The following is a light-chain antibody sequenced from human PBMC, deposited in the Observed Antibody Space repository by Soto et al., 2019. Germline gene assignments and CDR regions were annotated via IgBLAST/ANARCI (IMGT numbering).Light chain of an antibody. CDR1: QSVSSY. J-gene: IGKJ4*01. CDR3: QQTYSDIS. CDR2: GAS. Sequence: IPITQSPSSLCASDGDTVTSTFRASQSVSSYLNWYQQKPGKAPRLLIYGASTLHDGVPSRFSGSGSGADFTLTISGLQPEDFASYHCQQTYSDISFGGGTKVDI. V-gene: IGKV1-39*01.